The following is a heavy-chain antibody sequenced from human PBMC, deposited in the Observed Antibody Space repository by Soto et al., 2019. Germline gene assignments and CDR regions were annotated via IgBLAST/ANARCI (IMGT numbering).Heavy chain of an antibody. J-gene: IGHJ4*02. CDR2: ISGGIGST. Sequence: LRLSCAASGFSFGVYAMSWVRQAPGKGLEWVATISGGIGSTYYADAVKGRFTISRDISRSTLDLQMNSLRVEDTALYYCAKLRGRGIFEYWGQGTMVTVSS. V-gene: IGHV3-23*01. CDR1: GFSFGVYA. D-gene: IGHD1-26*01. CDR3: AKLRGRGIFEY.